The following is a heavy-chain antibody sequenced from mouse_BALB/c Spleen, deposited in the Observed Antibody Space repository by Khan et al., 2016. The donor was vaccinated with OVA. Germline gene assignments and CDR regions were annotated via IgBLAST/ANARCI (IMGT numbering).Heavy chain of an antibody. CDR2: ISTGGHYT. Sequence: EVELVESGGDLVKPGGSLKLSCAASGFTFSTYGMSWVRQTPDKRLEWVATISTGGHYTYYPDSVKGRCTISRDNAKNTRYLQMTSLKSEDTARFYCARLAYYYDSEGFAYWGQGTLVTVSA. J-gene: IGHJ3*01. D-gene: IGHD1-1*01. CDR3: ARLAYYYDSEGFAY. CDR1: GFTFSTYG. V-gene: IGHV5-6*01.